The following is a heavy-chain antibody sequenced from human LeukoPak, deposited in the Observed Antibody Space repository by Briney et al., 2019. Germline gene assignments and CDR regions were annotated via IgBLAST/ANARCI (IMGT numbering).Heavy chain of an antibody. V-gene: IGHV1-69*13. Sequence: EASVKVSCKASGGTFSSYAISWVRQAPGQGLEWMGGIIPIFGTANYAQKFQGRVTITADESTSTAYMELSSLRSEDTAVYYCARVSGVTMVWGVIHYYYGMDVWGKGTTVTVSS. CDR2: IIPIFGTA. CDR3: ARVSGVTMVWGVIHYYYGMDV. J-gene: IGHJ6*04. D-gene: IGHD3-10*01. CDR1: GGTFSSYA.